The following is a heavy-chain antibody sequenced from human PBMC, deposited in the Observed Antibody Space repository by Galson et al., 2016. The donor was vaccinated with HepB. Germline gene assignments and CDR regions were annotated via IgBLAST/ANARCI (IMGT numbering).Heavy chain of an antibody. CDR1: GFSFSIYP. Sequence: RLSCAASGFSFSIYPMHWVRQAPGKGLEWVATISLDAINAYYVDSVKGRFTLSRDNSKKTLSLHMNILRPEDTAVYYCARDQWSSMWQDNSNGMDVWGQGTTVIVSS. CDR3: ARDQWSSMWQDNSNGMDV. J-gene: IGHJ6*02. V-gene: IGHV3-30*04. CDR2: ISLDAINA. D-gene: IGHD6-19*01.